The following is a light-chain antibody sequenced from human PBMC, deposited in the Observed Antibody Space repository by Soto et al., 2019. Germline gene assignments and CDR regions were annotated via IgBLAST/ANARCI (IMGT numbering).Light chain of an antibody. Sequence: QSVLTQPPSVSGAPGQRVTISCTGSSSNIGAGYDVHWYQQLPGTAPKLLIYGNSKRPSGVPDRFSGSKSGTSASLAITGLQAEDEADYYCQSYDSSLSGVVCGGGTKLTVL. CDR2: GNS. V-gene: IGLV1-40*01. J-gene: IGLJ2*01. CDR1: SSNIGAGYD. CDR3: QSYDSSLSGVV.